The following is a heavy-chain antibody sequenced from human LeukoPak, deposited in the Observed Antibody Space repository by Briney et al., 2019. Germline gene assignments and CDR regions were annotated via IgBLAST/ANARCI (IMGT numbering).Heavy chain of an antibody. CDR2: IWYDGSNK. D-gene: IGHD4-23*01. J-gene: IGHJ4*02. CDR1: GFTFSGFG. CDR3: ARGRGADYGGNSGYFDY. V-gene: IGHV3-33*01. Sequence: PGGSLRLSCAASGFTFSGFGMHWVRQAPGKGLEWVAVIWYDGSNKYYADSVKGRFTISRDNPKNTLYVQMNSLRAEDTAVYYCARGRGADYGGNSGYFDYWGQGTLVTASS.